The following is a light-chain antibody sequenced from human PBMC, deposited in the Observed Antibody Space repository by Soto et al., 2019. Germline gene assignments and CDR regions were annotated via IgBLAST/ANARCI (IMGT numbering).Light chain of an antibody. CDR2: AAS. CDR3: QDYGTSWT. CDR1: QSVGRN. Sequence: EILMTQSPATLSVSPWERATLSCRASQSVGRNLAWYQQKPGQAPRLLIYAASSRATGIPDRFSGSGSGTDFTLTINRLEPEDFAVYYCQDYGTSWTFGQGAKVDI. V-gene: IGKV3-20*01. J-gene: IGKJ1*01.